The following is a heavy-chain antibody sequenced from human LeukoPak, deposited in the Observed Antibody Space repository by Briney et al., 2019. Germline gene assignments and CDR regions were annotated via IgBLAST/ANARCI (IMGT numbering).Heavy chain of an antibody. Sequence: SETLSLTCTVSGGSISSGTCYWSGIRQPAGKGLEWIGRIYTSGSTNYNPSLKSRVTISVDTSKNQFSLKLSSVTAADTAVYYCARGQRHRPDYWGQGTLVTVSS. J-gene: IGHJ4*02. D-gene: IGHD1-1*01. V-gene: IGHV4-61*02. CDR3: ARGQRHRPDY. CDR2: IYTSGST. CDR1: GGSISSGTCY.